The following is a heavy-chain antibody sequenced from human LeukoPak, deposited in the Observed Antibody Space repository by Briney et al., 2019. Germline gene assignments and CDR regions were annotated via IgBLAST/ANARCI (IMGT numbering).Heavy chain of an antibody. CDR2: IIPIFGTA. Sequence: SVKVSCKASGYTFTSYDINWVRQATGQGLEWMGGIIPIFGTANYAQKFQGRDTITADESTSTAYMELSSLRSEDTAVYYCARAYHCGGDCYSTPLDYWGQGTLVTVSS. J-gene: IGHJ4*02. V-gene: IGHV1-69*13. D-gene: IGHD2-21*02. CDR3: ARAYHCGGDCYSTPLDY. CDR1: GYTFTSYD.